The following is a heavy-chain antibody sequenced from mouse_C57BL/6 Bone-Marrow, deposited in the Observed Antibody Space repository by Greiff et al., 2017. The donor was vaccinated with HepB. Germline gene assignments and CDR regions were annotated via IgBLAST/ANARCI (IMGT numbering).Heavy chain of an antibody. V-gene: IGHV14-4*01. Sequence: EVKLVESGAELVRPGASVKLSCTASGFNIKDDYMHWVKKRNEQGLEWIGWIDPENGDTEYASKFKGKATITADTSSNTAYLQLSSLTSKDTAVYYCTTDSMDYWGQGTSVTVSS. CDR1: GFNIKDDY. J-gene: IGHJ4*01. CDR2: IDPENGDT. CDR3: TTDSMDY. D-gene: IGHD2-4*01.